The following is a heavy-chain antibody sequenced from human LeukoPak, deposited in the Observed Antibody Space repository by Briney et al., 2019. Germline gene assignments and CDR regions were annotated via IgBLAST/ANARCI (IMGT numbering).Heavy chain of an antibody. CDR3: ARLLTVSPPTRGAFDI. CDR1: GYRFTSYW. J-gene: IGHJ3*02. D-gene: IGHD4-17*01. V-gene: IGHV5-51*01. Sequence: GESLKISFQGSGYRFTSYWIGWVRQMPGKGLEWMGIIYPGDSDTRYSPSFQGQVTISADKSISTAYLQWSSLKASDTAMYYCARLLTVSPPTRGAFDIWGQGTMVTVSS. CDR2: IYPGDSDT.